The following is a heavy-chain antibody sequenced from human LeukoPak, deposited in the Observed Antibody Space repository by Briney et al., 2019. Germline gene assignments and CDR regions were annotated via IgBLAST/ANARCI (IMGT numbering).Heavy chain of an antibody. CDR2: VNTSGST. D-gene: IGHD6-19*01. V-gene: IGHV4-4*07. CDR3: ARGRAVAEY. CDR1: GGSISNYY. Sequence: SETLSLTCTVSGGSISNYYWSWIRQPAGKGLEWIGRVNTSGSTNYNPSLKSRVTMSADTSKNQFSLQLSSVTATDTAVYYCARGRAVAEYWGQGILVTVSS. J-gene: IGHJ4*02.